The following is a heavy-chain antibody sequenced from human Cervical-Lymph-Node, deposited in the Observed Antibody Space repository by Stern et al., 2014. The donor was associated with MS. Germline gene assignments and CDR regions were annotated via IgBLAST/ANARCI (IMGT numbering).Heavy chain of an antibody. J-gene: IGHJ3*01. CDR1: GFTVSKNY. CDR2: IYTDGST. Sequence: EVQLEESGGGLIQPGGSLRLSCAAPGFTVSKNYMSWVRQAPGQGLEWVSLIYTDGSTYYACAVTGRFTISRDMSKNKSFLQVNSLRAEDTAMYYCARAIFGVNTAAMAPDSFDSWGQGTMVTVSS. CDR3: ARAIFGVNTAAMAPDSFDS. D-gene: IGHD3-3*01. V-gene: IGHV3-53*01.